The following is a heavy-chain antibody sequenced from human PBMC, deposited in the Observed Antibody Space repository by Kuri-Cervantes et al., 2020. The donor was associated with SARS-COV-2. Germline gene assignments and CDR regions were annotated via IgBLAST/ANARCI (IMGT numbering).Heavy chain of an antibody. CDR3: ARSRFPYADY. CDR1: GESFSGYY. Sequence: SETLSLTCAFYGESFSGYYWNWIRQSPGKGLEWIGEVNHRGSTNYNPSLKSRVTISVDTSKNQFSLKLSSVTAADTAVYYCARSRFPYADYWGQGTLVTVSS. V-gene: IGHV4-34*01. D-gene: IGHD3-10*01. J-gene: IGHJ4*02. CDR2: VNHRGST.